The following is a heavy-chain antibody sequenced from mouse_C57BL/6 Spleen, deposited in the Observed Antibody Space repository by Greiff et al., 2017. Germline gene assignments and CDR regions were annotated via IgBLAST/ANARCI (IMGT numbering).Heavy chain of an antibody. D-gene: IGHD1-1*02. CDR2: IDPSDSYT. V-gene: IGHV1-69*01. J-gene: IGHJ4*01. CDR1: GYTFTSYW. CDR3: ARRGGSMDY. Sequence: VKLQQPGAELVMPGASVKLSCKASGYTFTSYWMHWVKQRPGKGLEWIGEIDPSDSYTHYNQKFQGKSTLTGDKSSSTAYMQLSSLPSEDSAVYYCARRGGSMDYWGQGTSVTGSS.